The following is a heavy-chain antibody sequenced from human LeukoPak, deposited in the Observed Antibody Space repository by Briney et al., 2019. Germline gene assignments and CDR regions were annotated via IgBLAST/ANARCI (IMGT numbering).Heavy chain of an antibody. V-gene: IGHV3-23*01. D-gene: IGHD2-15*01. CDR1: GFTFSSYT. CDR3: AKIPTRYCSGGSCFDAFDI. CDR2: ISGSGGST. Sequence: PGGSLRLSCAASGFTFSSYTMSWVRRAPGKGLEWVSAISGSGGSTYYADSVKGRFTISRDNSKNTLYLQMNSLRAEDTAVYYCAKIPTRYCSGGSCFDAFDIWGQGTMVTVSS. J-gene: IGHJ3*02.